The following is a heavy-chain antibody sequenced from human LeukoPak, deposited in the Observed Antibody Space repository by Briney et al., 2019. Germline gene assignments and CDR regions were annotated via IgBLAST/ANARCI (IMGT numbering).Heavy chain of an antibody. D-gene: IGHD4-17*01. CDR1: GGSFSGYY. Sequence: SETLSLTCAVYGGSFSGYYWSWIRQPPGKGLEWIGETNHSGSTNYNPSLKSRVTISVDTSKNQFSLKLSSVTAADTAVYYCATTRGLYGDYFPFDYWGQGTLVTVSS. V-gene: IGHV4-34*01. J-gene: IGHJ4*02. CDR2: TNHSGST. CDR3: ATTRGLYGDYFPFDY.